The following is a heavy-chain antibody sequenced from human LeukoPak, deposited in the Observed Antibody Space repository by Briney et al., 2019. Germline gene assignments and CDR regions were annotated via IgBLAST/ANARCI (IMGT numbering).Heavy chain of an antibody. V-gene: IGHV4-4*09. CDR2: IYTSGST. D-gene: IGHD3-16*01. CDR1: GGSISGYY. J-gene: IGHJ4*02. CDR3: ARSLGELFPDY. Sequence: SETLSLTCTVSGGSISGYYWSWIRQPPGKGLEWIGYIYTSGSTNHNPSLKSRVTISLDTSRNQFSLRLSSVTAADTAVYYCARSLGELFPDYWGQGTLVTVSS.